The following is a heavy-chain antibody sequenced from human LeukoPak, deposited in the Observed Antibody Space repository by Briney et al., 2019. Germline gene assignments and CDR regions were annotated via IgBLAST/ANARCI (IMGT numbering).Heavy chain of an antibody. CDR3: ARGRASAFDV. D-gene: IGHD6-25*01. CDR1: GYSVSTSGVA. V-gene: IGHV6-1*01. CDR2: TDYTTNWNN. J-gene: IGHJ3*01. Sequence: SQTLTLSCAISGYSVSTSGVAWIWVTPSPSRGLVWLGRTDYTTNWNNDYAVSVKSRIVVNTDTSKKQFSLQLNAVTAEDTAVYYCARGRASAFDVWGQGTMVTVSS.